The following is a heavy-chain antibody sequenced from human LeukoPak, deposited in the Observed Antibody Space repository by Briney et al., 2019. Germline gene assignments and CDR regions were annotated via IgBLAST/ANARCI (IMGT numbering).Heavy chain of an antibody. CDR2: MNPNSGNT. CDR1: GYTFTSYD. V-gene: IGHV1-8*01. D-gene: IGHD3-10*01. J-gene: IGHJ4*02. Sequence: GASVKVSCKASGYTFTSYDINWERQATGQGLEWMGWMNPNSGNTGYAQKFQGRVTMTRNTSISTAYMELSSLRSEDTAVYYCARSGRLLLWFGVLLSGAPYFDYWGQGTLVTVSS. CDR3: ARSGRLLLWFGVLLSGAPYFDY.